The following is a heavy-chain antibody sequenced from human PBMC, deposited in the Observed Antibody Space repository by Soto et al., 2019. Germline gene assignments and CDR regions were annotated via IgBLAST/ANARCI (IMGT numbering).Heavy chain of an antibody. J-gene: IGHJ4*02. V-gene: IGHV1-69*06. Sequence: SVKVSCKASGCTCSSYAISWVRQAPGQGLEWMGGIIPIFGTANYAQKFKGRVTITADKSTRTAYMELSRLRSEDTAVYYCALSGYVHVVVDYWGQGTVVTFSS. CDR1: GCTCSSYA. D-gene: IGHD5-12*01. CDR3: ALSGYVHVVVDY. CDR2: IIPIFGTA.